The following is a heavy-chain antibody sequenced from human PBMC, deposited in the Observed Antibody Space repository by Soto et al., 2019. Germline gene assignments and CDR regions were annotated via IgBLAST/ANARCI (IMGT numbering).Heavy chain of an antibody. Sequence: QVQLVQSGAEVKKPGASVKVSCKVSGYTLTELSMHWVRQAPGKGLEWMGGFDPEDGETIYAQKFQGRVTMTEDTYTDTAYMELSSMRSEDTAVYYCATRAPMTIAGVVYYYYYGMDVWGQGTTVTVSS. CDR3: ATRAPMTIAGVVYYYYYGMDV. CDR2: FDPEDGET. V-gene: IGHV1-24*01. D-gene: IGHD3-3*01. J-gene: IGHJ6*02. CDR1: GYTLTELS.